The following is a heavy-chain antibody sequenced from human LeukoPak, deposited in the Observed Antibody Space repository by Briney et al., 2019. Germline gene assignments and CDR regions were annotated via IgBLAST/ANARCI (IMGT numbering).Heavy chain of an antibody. CDR3: ARGVEPLAANTLAY. Sequence: GGSLRLSCAASGFTFITNDMTWVRQAPGKGLEWVSVLYSDGNTKYSDSVQGRLTISRDNSKNTLYLEMNSLSPDDTAVYYCARGVEPLAANTLAYWGQGTLVTVCS. CDR2: LYSDGNT. J-gene: IGHJ4*02. D-gene: IGHD1-14*01. V-gene: IGHV3-53*01. CDR1: GFTFITND.